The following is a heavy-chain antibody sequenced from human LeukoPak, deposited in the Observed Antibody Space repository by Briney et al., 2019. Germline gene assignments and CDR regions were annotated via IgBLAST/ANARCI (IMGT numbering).Heavy chain of an antibody. CDR2: ISGSGGST. V-gene: IGHV3-23*01. Sequence: PGGSLRLSCAASGFTFSSYAMSWVRQAPGKGLEWVSAISGSGGSTYYADSVKGRFTISRDNSENTLYLQMNSLRAEDTAVYYCAKVANTMIVVVSADFDYWGQGTLVTVSS. CDR1: GFTFSSYA. CDR3: AKVANTMIVVVSADFDY. D-gene: IGHD3-22*01. J-gene: IGHJ4*02.